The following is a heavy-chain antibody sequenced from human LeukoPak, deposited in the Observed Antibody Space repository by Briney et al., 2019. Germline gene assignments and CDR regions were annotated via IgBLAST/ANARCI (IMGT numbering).Heavy chain of an antibody. CDR2: ISYDGSNK. CDR1: GFTFSSYG. Sequence: GRSLRLSCAASGFTFSSYGMHWVRQAPGKGLEWVAVISYDGSNKYYADSVKGRFTISRDNSKNTLYLQMNSLRAEDTAVYYCAKGHTLWFGESYFDYWGQGTLVTVSS. CDR3: AKGHTLWFGESYFDY. V-gene: IGHV3-30*18. D-gene: IGHD3-10*01. J-gene: IGHJ4*02.